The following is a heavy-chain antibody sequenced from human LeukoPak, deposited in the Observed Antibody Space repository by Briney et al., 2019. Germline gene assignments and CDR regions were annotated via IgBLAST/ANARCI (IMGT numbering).Heavy chain of an antibody. CDR2: NSYSGST. CDR1: GGSISSYY. CDR3: VRAYYDNVWGTYRWFDH. Sequence: PSETLSLTCTVSGGSISSYYWSWIRQPPGKGPEWIGYNSYSGSTNYNPSLKSRVTISLDMSKTQVSLKLSSVTAADTAVYYCVRAYYDNVWGTYRWFDHWGQGTLVTVSS. D-gene: IGHD3-16*01. J-gene: IGHJ5*02. V-gene: IGHV4-59*01.